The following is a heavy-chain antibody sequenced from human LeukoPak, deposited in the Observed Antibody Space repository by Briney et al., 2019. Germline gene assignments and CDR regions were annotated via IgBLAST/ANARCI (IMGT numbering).Heavy chain of an antibody. V-gene: IGHV3-23*01. Sequence: GGSLRLSCAASGLTFTSYAMTWVRQAPGRGLEWVSGISGSGAITYYADSVKGRFTISRDNSKNTLHLQLNSLRAEDTAVYYCAKTYYYDSSGYYSGASDYWGQGTLVTVSS. D-gene: IGHD3-22*01. J-gene: IGHJ4*02. CDR3: AKTYYYDSSGYYSGASDY. CDR2: ISGSGAIT. CDR1: GLTFTSYA.